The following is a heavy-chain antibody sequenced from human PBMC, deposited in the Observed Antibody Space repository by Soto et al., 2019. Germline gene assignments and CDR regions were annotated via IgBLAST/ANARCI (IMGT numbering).Heavy chain of an antibody. Sequence: QVQLQQWGAGLLKPSETLSLTCAVYGGSFGGYYWSWIRQPPGKGLEWIGEINHSGSTNYNPSLKSRVTISVDTSKNQFSLKLSSVTAADTAVYYCARHLPPRITIFGVVITGGWFDPWGQGTLVTVSS. D-gene: IGHD3-3*01. V-gene: IGHV4-34*01. CDR2: INHSGST. J-gene: IGHJ5*02. CDR1: GGSFGGYY. CDR3: ARHLPPRITIFGVVITGGWFDP.